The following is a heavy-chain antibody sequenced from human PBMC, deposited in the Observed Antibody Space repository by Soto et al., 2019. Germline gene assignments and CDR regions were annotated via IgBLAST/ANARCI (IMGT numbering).Heavy chain of an antibody. CDR1: GYSFATYG. CDR3: ATEPIYYNDGSGYYPLGH. D-gene: IGHD3-22*01. Sequence: QVQLVQSGAEVKKPGASVKVSCKGSGYSFATYGFSWVRQAPGQGLECVGWISAHNGDTHYSQKFQGRVTLTTDTSTNTGYMELRSLTSDDTAVYFCATEPIYYNDGSGYYPLGHWGQGTLVTVSS. CDR2: ISAHNGDT. V-gene: IGHV1-18*04. J-gene: IGHJ4*02.